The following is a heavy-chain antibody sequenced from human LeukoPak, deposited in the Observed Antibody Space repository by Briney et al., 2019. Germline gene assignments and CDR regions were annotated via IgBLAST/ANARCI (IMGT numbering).Heavy chain of an antibody. CDR1: GFTFGSYA. J-gene: IGHJ6*04. V-gene: IGHV3-23*01. Sequence: GGSLRLSCAASGFTFGSYAMSWVRQAPGKGLEWVSAISGSGGSTYYADSVKGRFTISRDNSKNTLYLQMNSLRAEDTAVYYCAKGLSGRGYRYGIYYYYGMDVWGKGTTVTVSS. CDR3: AKGLSGRGYRYGIYYYYGMDV. D-gene: IGHD5-18*01. CDR2: ISGSGGST.